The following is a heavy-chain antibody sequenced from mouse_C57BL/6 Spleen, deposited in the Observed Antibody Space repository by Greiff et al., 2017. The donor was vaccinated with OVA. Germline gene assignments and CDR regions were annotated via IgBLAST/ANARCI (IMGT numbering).Heavy chain of an antibody. CDR1: GFTFSDYG. Sequence: EVHLVESGGGLVKPGGSLKLSCAASGFTFSDYGMHWVRQAPEKGLEWVAYISSGSSTIYYADTVKGRFTISRDNAKNTLFLQMTSLRSEDTAMYYCARPLWDYFDYWGQGTTLTVSS. CDR2: ISSGSSTI. D-gene: IGHD6-2*01. V-gene: IGHV5-17*01. CDR3: ARPLWDYFDY. J-gene: IGHJ2*01.